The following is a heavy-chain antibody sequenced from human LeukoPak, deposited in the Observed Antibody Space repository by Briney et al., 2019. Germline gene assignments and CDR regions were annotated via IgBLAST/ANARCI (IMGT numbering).Heavy chain of an antibody. Sequence: GGSLRLSCAASGFTFDDYAMHWVRQAPGKGLEGVSGISWNSGSIGYADSVKGRFTISRDNAKNSLYLQMNSLRAEDTAVYYCARVGWWDGMDVWGQGTTVIVSS. V-gene: IGHV3-9*01. D-gene: IGHD2-15*01. J-gene: IGHJ6*02. CDR2: ISWNSGSI. CDR1: GFTFDDYA. CDR3: ARVGWWDGMDV.